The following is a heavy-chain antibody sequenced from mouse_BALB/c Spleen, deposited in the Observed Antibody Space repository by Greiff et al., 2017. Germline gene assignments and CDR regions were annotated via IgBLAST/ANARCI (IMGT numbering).Heavy chain of an antibody. D-gene: IGHD1-1*01. V-gene: IGHV3-2*02. CDR2: ISYSGST. CDR3: ARPDYYGSSLAY. CDR1: GYSITSDYA. Sequence: VQLKESGPGLVKPSQSLSLTCTVTGYSITSDYAWNWIRQFPGNKLEWMGYISYSGSTSYNPSLKSRISITRDTSKNQFFLQLNSVTTEDTATYYCARPDYYGSSLAYWGQGTLVTVSA. J-gene: IGHJ3*01.